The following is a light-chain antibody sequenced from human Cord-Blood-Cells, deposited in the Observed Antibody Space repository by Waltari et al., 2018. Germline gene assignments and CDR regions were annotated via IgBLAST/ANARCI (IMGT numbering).Light chain of an antibody. CDR2: GAS. Sequence: EIAMTLSPATLSVTPGKRATLSCRASQSVSSNLAWDKQKPGQAPRLLIYGASTRATGIPARCSGSGSGTEFTLTISRLQSEDCAVYYCQQYNNWPPWTFGQGTKVEIK. CDR1: QSVSSN. CDR3: QQYNNWPPWT. V-gene: IGKV3-15*01. J-gene: IGKJ1*01.